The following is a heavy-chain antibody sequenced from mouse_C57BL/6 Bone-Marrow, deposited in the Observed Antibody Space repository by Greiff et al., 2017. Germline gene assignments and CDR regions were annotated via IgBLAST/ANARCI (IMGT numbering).Heavy chain of an antibody. Sequence: EVKLQESGAELVRPGASVKLSCTASGFNIKDDYMHWVKQRPEQGLEWIGWIDPENGDTEYASKFQGKATITADTSSNTAYLQLSSLTSEDSAVYYCAIWGFDYWGQGTTLTVSS. CDR1: GFNIKDDY. CDR3: AIWGFDY. J-gene: IGHJ2*01. D-gene: IGHD1-1*02. CDR2: IDPENGDT. V-gene: IGHV14-4*01.